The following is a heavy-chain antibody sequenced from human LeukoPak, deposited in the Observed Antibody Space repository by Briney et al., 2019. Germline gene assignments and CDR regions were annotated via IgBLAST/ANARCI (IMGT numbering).Heavy chain of an antibody. J-gene: IGHJ4*02. CDR1: GFTFSSYA. V-gene: IGHV3-23*01. CDR2: ISGSGGNT. Sequence: GGSLRLSCAASGFTFSSYAMNWVRQAPGKGLEWVSAISGSGGNTYYADSVKGRFTISRDNSKNTLFLQMNSLRVEDTAVYYCARTQGVYSYGYSPIDYWGQGTLVTVSS. D-gene: IGHD5-18*01. CDR3: ARTQGVYSYGYSPIDY.